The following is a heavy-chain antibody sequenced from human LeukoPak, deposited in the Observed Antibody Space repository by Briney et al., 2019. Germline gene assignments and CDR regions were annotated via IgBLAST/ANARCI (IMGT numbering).Heavy chain of an antibody. CDR3: ANPPTVTKTRFDS. D-gene: IGHD4-17*01. V-gene: IGHV3-30*04. J-gene: IGHJ5*01. CDR1: GFTFSRYA. Sequence: GGSLRLSCAASGFTFSRYAMHWVRQAPGKGLEWVAVTSFDGSYKDYADSVKGRFSISRDNSKNTLYLQMNSLRAEDTAVYYCANPPTVTKTRFDSWGQGTLVTVSS. CDR2: TSFDGSYK.